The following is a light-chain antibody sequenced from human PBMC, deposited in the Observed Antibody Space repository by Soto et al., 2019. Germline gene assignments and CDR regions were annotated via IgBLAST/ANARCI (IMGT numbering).Light chain of an antibody. CDR2: EDT. Sequence: QSALTQPPPASGSPGQSVTISCTGTSSDVGGYNYVSWYQQHPGKAPKLIIYEDTKRPSGVPDRFTGSKSGNTASLTVSGLQAEDEADYYCSSYAGSNNWAVFGGGTKLTVL. V-gene: IGLV2-8*01. J-gene: IGLJ3*02. CDR3: SSYAGSNNWAV. CDR1: SSDVGGYNY.